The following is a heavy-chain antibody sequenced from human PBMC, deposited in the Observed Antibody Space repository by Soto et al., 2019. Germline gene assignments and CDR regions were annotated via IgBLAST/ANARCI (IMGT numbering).Heavy chain of an antibody. CDR3: ARAVTWGLDV. V-gene: IGHV3-48*01. J-gene: IGHJ6*02. CDR2: ISRSSTGI. D-gene: IGHD3-10*01. Sequence: EVQLVESGRGLVQPGGSLRLSCAASGFTFSLYSMSWVRQAPGKGLEWVSYISRSSTGIHYADSVKGRFTISRDDATNSMHLQLNSLRVGDTAVYYCARAVTWGLDVWGQGTTVSISS. CDR1: GFTFSLYS.